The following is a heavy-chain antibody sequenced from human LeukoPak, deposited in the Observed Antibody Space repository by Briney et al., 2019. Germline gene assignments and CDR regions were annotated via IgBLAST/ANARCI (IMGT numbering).Heavy chain of an antibody. Sequence: ASVKVSCKASGGTFSSYAISWVRQAPRQGLEWMGGIIPIFGTANYAQNMQGRLTITADESTSTAYMELSSLRSEDTAVYYCARVSQLWGTYFDYFGYWGQGTLVTVSP. CDR1: GGTFSSYA. V-gene: IGHV1-69*13. J-gene: IGHJ4*02. CDR3: ARVSQLWGTYFDYFGY. CDR2: IIPIFGTA. D-gene: IGHD3-16*01.